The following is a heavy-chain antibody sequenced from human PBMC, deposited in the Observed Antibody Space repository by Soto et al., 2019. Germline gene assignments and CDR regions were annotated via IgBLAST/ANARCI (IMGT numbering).Heavy chain of an antibody. V-gene: IGHV1-3*01. D-gene: IGHD3-9*01. CDR2: INAGNGNT. CDR1: GYTFTSYA. CDR3: ARARLRYFDWLVGYFDY. J-gene: IGHJ4*02. Sequence: ASVKVSCKASGYTFTSYAMHWVRQAPGQRLEWMGWINAGNGNTKYSQKFQGRVTITRDTSASTAYMELSSLRSEDTAVYYCARARLRYFDWLVGYFDYWGQGTLVTVSS.